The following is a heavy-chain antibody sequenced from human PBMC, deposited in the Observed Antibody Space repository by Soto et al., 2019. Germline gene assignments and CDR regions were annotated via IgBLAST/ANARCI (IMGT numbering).Heavy chain of an antibody. CDR1: GGSISSGDYY. CDR2: IYYSRST. V-gene: IGHV4-30-4*01. D-gene: IGHD4-17*01. CDR3: ASPSTSGDSFDS. J-gene: IGHJ4*02. Sequence: QVQLQESGPGLVKPSQTLSLTCTVSGGSISSGDYYWSWIRQPPGKGLEWIGYIYYSRSTYYNPSPKSRXXIXVXRCKTHSSLKLRSVTAADTAVYYCASPSTSGDSFDSWGQGSLVTVSS.